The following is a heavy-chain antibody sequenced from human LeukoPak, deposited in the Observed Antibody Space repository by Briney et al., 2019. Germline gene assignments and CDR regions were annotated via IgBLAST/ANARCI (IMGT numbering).Heavy chain of an antibody. CDR1: GDSISSGRHY. D-gene: IGHD3-22*01. J-gene: IGHJ3*02. Sequence: SETLSLTCTVSGDSISSGRHYWSWIRQHPGKGLEWIGNMLYSGGTYYNPSLKNRLTISADPSGNILYLKLTSVTAADTAVYYCARERRRGHYYDSSPEDAFDIWGQGTMVTVSS. CDR2: MLYSGGT. CDR3: ARERRRGHYYDSSPEDAFDI. V-gene: IGHV4-31*03.